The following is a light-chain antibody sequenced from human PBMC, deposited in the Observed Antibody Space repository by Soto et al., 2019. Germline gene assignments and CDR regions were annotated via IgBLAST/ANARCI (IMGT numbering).Light chain of an antibody. CDR3: QQYGSSPTGWT. CDR1: QSVSSSY. V-gene: IGKV3-20*01. Sequence: EIVLTQSPGTLSLSPGERATLSCRASQSVSSSYLAWYQHKPGQAPRLLIYGASSMATGIPDRFSGSGSVTDFTLTISRLVSEDFAVYYCQQYGSSPTGWTLCQGTKVEIK. J-gene: IGKJ1*01. CDR2: GAS.